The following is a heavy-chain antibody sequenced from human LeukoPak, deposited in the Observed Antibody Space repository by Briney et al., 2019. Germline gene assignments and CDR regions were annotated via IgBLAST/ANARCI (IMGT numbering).Heavy chain of an antibody. CDR1: GGSISSSTYY. V-gene: IGHV4-39*01. CDR3: ARPAQDLYYAFDI. Sequence: SETLSLTCTVSGGSISSSTYYWGWIRQPPGKGLEWIGSIYYTGSTYYSPSLKSRVTISVDTSENQFSLKLSSVTAADTAVYYCARPAQDLYYAFDIWGQGTMVTVSS. J-gene: IGHJ3*02. D-gene: IGHD2-2*02. CDR2: IYYTGST.